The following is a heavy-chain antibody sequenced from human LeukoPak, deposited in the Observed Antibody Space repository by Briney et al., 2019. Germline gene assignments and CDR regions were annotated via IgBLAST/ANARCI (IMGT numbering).Heavy chain of an antibody. V-gene: IGHV4-30-2*01. CDR2: IYHSGST. J-gene: IGHJ6*02. CDR3: AREGSSSWYNYYGMDV. Sequence: PSETLSLTCAVSGGSISSGGYSWSWIRQPPGKGLEWIGYIYHSGSTYYNPSLKSRVTISVDTSKNQFSLKLSSVTAADTAVYYCAREGSSSWYNYYGMDVWGQGTTVTVSS. CDR1: GGSISSGGYS. D-gene: IGHD6-13*01.